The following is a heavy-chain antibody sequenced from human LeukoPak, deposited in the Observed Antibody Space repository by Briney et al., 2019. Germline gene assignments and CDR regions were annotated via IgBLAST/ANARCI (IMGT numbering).Heavy chain of an antibody. CDR3: ARDLGYQSNYFDY. V-gene: IGHV3-21*01. CDR2: ISSSSSYI. CDR1: GFTFSSYS. J-gene: IGHJ4*02. Sequence: GGSLRLSCAASGFTFSSYSMNWVRQAPGKGLEWVSSISSSSSYIYYADSVKGRFTISRDNAKNSLYLQMNGLRAEDTAVYYCARDLGYQSNYFDYWGQGTLVTVSS. D-gene: IGHD2-2*01.